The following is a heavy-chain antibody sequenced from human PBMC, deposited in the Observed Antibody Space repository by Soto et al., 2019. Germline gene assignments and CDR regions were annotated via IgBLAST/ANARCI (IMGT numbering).Heavy chain of an antibody. D-gene: IGHD1-26*01. CDR3: ARGGSLYWYFDL. J-gene: IGHJ2*01. Sequence: ASVKVSCKGSGYDFTTYGITWVRQAPGQGLEWMAWISAHNGNTNYAPNLQGRVTVTRDTSTSTAYIELRSLRSDDTAVYYCARGGSLYWYFDLWGRGTLVTVSS. V-gene: IGHV1-18*01. CDR2: ISAHNGNT. CDR1: GYDFTTYG.